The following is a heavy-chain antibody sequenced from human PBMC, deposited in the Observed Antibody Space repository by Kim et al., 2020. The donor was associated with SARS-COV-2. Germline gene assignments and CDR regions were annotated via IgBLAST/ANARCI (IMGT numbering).Heavy chain of an antibody. CDR3: ARCRYSSSWYMLHTTYYYYGMDV. D-gene: IGHD6-13*01. CDR1: GFTFSSYS. J-gene: IGHJ6*02. Sequence: GGSLRLSCAASGFTFSSYSMNWVRQAPGKGLEWVSSISSSSSYIYYADSVKGRFTISRDNAKNSRYLQMNSLRAEDTAVYYCARCRYSSSWYMLHTTYYYYGMDVWGQGTTVTVSS. V-gene: IGHV3-21*01. CDR2: ISSSSSYI.